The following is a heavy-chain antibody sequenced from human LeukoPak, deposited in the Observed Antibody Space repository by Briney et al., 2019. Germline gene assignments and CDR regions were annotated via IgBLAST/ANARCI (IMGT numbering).Heavy chain of an antibody. J-gene: IGHJ4*02. Sequence: SETLSLTCTVSGGSVSSGSYYWSWIQQPPGKGLEWIGYIYYSGSTNYNPSLKSRVTISVDTSKNQFSLKLSSVTTADTAVYYCARSLEYYDSSGYYYVGYWGQGTLVTVSS. D-gene: IGHD3-22*01. CDR1: GGSVSSGSYY. CDR2: IYYSGST. CDR3: ARSLEYYDSSGYYYVGY. V-gene: IGHV4-61*01.